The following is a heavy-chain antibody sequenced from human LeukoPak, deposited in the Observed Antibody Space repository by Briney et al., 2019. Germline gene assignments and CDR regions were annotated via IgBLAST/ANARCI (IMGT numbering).Heavy chain of an antibody. CDR1: GGSISSYY. CDR3: ARVMDWGWNGWFDP. V-gene: IGHV4-59*01. D-gene: IGHD3/OR15-3a*01. J-gene: IGHJ5*02. CDR2: IYYSGST. Sequence: SETLSLTCTVSGGSISSYYWSWIRQPPGKGLEWIGYIYYSGSTNYNPSLKSRVTISVDTSKNQFSLKLSSVTAADTAVYYCARVMDWGWNGWFDPWGQGTLVTVSP.